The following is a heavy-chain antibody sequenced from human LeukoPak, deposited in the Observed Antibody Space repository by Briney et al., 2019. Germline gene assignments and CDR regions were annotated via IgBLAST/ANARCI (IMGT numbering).Heavy chain of an antibody. CDR1: GFTFSSYG. CDR2: ILYDGGDK. V-gene: IGHV3-30*18. J-gene: IGHJ4*02. D-gene: IGHD5-24*01. Sequence: PGGSLRLSCAASGFTFSSYGMHWVRQAPGKGLEWVAVILYDGGDKNYADSVKGRFTISRDNSKNTLYLQMNSLRAEDTAVYYCVKDRDRYGYYYFDYWGQGTLVTVSS. CDR3: VKDRDRYGYYYFDY.